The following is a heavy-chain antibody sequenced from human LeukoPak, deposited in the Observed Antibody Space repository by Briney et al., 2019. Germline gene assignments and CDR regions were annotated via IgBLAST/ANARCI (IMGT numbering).Heavy chain of an antibody. J-gene: IGHJ4*02. CDR3: ARLGLRAQGAY. Sequence: SETLSLTCTVSGGSISSSSYYWGGIRQPPGKGLEWIGRIYYSGSTYYNPSLKSRVTISVYTAKNPSYLKLSSVTAADTAVYYCARLGLRAQGAYWGQGTLVTVSS. V-gene: IGHV4-39*01. D-gene: IGHD3-10*01. CDR2: IYYSGST. CDR1: GGSISSSSYY.